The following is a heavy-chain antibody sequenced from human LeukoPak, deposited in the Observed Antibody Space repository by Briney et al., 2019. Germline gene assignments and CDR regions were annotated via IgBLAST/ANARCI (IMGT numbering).Heavy chain of an antibody. CDR2: FGGGGGPT. CDR3: ARDRRQLANFDY. V-gene: IGHV3-23*01. J-gene: IGHJ4*02. CDR1: GFTFSSYG. Sequence: PGGSLRLSCVASGFTFSSYGMSWVRQAPGKGLEWVSGFGGGGGPTYYADSVKGRFTISRDNSKNTLYLQMNSLRADDTAVYYCARDRRQLANFDYWGQGTLVTVSS. D-gene: IGHD6-13*01.